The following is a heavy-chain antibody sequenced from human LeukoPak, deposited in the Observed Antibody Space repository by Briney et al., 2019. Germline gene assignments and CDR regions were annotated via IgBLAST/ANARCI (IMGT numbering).Heavy chain of an antibody. CDR2: IWYDGSNK. D-gene: IGHD3-16*01. J-gene: IGHJ4*02. CDR3: AKRGTYSEGHFDY. CDR1: GFTFSSYG. Sequence: PGRSLRLSCAASGFTFSSYGMHWVRQAPGKGLEWVAVIWYDGSNKYYADSVKGRFTISRDNSKNTLYLQMNSLRAEDTAVYYCAKRGTYSEGHFDYWGQGTLVTLSS. V-gene: IGHV3-33*06.